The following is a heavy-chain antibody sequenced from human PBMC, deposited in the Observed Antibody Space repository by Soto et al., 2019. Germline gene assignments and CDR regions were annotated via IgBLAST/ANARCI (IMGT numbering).Heavy chain of an antibody. Sequence: QITLNESGPTQVNPRQTLTLTCTFSGFSLTTRGVGVGWIRQSPGKAPEWLALIYWDDDKRYSPSLKSRLTITKDTSNNQVVLTMADLDPADTATYYCAHRVLRTVFGLVTTTAIYFDFWGQGTPVAVSS. CDR2: IYWDDDK. J-gene: IGHJ4*02. CDR3: AHRVLRTVFGLVTTTAIYFDF. V-gene: IGHV2-5*02. D-gene: IGHD3-3*01. CDR1: GFSLTTRGVG.